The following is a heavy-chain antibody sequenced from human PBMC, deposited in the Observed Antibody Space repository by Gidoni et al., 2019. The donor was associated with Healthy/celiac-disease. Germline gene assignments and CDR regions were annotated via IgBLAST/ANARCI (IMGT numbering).Heavy chain of an antibody. Sequence: QVQLQQWGAGLLKPSETLSLTCAVYGGSFSGYYWSWIRQPPGKGLEWIGEINPSGSPNYNPSLKSRVTISVDTSKNQVSLKLSSVTAADTAVYYCARVVGRTRGYSYGWVDYWGQGTLVTVSS. D-gene: IGHD5-18*01. V-gene: IGHV4-34*01. CDR3: ARVVGRTRGYSYGWVDY. J-gene: IGHJ4*02. CDR2: INPSGSP. CDR1: GGSFSGYY.